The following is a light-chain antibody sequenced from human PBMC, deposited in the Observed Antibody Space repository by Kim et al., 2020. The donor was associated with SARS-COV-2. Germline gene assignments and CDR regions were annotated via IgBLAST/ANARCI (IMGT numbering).Light chain of an antibody. CDR1: SLRSYY. CDR3: NSRDSTDNVV. Sequence: SSELTQDPAVSVALGPTVRITCQGDSLRSYYATWYQQQPGQAPILVIYGKNNRPTGIPDRFSGSSSGNTTSLTITGTQAGDEADYYCNSRDSTDNVVFGG. V-gene: IGLV3-19*01. J-gene: IGLJ2*01. CDR2: GKN.